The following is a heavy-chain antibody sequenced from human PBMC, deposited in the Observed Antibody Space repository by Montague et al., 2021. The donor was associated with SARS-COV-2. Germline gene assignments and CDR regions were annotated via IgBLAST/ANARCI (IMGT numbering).Heavy chain of an antibody. Sequence: SETLSLTCTVSGGSISSSSYYWGWIRQPPGKGLEWIGSIYYSGSTYYNPSLKSRVTISVDTSKNQFSLKPSSVTVADTAVYYCARDKAEYIVVVPAVPLAYGMDVWGQGTTVTVSS. V-gene: IGHV4-39*07. D-gene: IGHD2-2*01. CDR1: GGSISSSSYY. J-gene: IGHJ6*02. CDR3: ARDKAEYIVVVPAVPLAYGMDV. CDR2: IYYSGST.